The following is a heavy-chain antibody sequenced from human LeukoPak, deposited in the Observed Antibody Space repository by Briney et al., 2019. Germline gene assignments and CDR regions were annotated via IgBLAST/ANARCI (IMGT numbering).Heavy chain of an antibody. J-gene: IGHJ4*02. CDR1: GYTFTSYG. CDR3: ARGPYDYVWGSYPKNDY. V-gene: IGHV1-18*01. CDR2: ISAYNGNT. D-gene: IGHD3-16*02. Sequence: ASVKVSCKASGYTFTSYGICWVRQAPGQGLEWMGWISAYNGNTNYAQTLQGRVTMTTDTSTSTAYMELRSLRSDDTAVYYCARGPYDYVWGSYPKNDYWGQGTLVTVSS.